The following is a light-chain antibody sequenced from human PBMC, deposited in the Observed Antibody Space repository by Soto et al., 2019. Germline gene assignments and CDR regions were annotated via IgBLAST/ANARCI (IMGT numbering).Light chain of an antibody. CDR1: QSVNRF. Sequence: EIVLTQSPGTLSLSPGERATLSCRASQSVNRFLAWLQQKPGQAPRLLIYGASNRATGIPDRFSGSGSETDFTLTITRLEPEDSAVYYCHHYVGSPWAFGQGTKVEIK. J-gene: IGKJ1*01. V-gene: IGKV3-20*01. CDR2: GAS. CDR3: HHYVGSPWA.